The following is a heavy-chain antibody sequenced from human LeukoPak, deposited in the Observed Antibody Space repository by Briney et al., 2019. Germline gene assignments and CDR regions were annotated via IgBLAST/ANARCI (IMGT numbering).Heavy chain of an antibody. D-gene: IGHD3-10*01. CDR2: INPSGGST. CDR3: ARVQYYYGSGSYGFFDS. V-gene: IGHV1-46*01. CDR1: GYTFTSYY. Sequence: ASVKVSCKASGYTFTSYYMHWVRQAPGQGLEWMGIINPSGGSTTHAQKFQGRVTMTRDTSTSTVYMELSSLRSEDTAVYYCARVQYYYGSGSYGFFDSWGQGTPVTVSS. J-gene: IGHJ4*02.